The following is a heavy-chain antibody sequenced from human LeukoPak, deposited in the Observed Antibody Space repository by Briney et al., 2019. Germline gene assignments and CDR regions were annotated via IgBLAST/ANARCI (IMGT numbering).Heavy chain of an antibody. CDR1: GASLSSYY. J-gene: IGHJ6*02. CDR3: AKIGDPNWYGMDV. Sequence: PSETLSLTCTVSGASLSSYYWSWIRQPPGKGLEWIGYIYYSGSTNYNPSLKSRVTISVDTSKNQFSLKLSSVTAADTAVYYCAKIGDPNWYGMDVWGQGTTVTVSS. CDR2: IYYSGST. V-gene: IGHV4-59*01. D-gene: IGHD1-1*01.